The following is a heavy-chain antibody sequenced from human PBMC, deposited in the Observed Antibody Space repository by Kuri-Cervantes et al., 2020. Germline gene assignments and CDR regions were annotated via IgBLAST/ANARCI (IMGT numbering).Heavy chain of an antibody. CDR2: INSDGSST. J-gene: IGHJ4*02. CDR1: GFTFSSYA. Sequence: GGFRRLSFAASGFTFSSYAIHWVPQAPGKGMVWVSRINSDGSSTSYADTVKGRFTISRDNAKNTLYLQMNSLRAEDTAVYYCASWGGLFEWGQGTLVTVSS. D-gene: IGHD3-16*01. V-gene: IGHV3-74*01. CDR3: ASWGGLFE.